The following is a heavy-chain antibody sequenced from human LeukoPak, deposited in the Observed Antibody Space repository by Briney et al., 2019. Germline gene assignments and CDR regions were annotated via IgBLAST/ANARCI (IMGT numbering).Heavy chain of an antibody. CDR2: ISSTGGTT. D-gene: IGHD3-22*01. CDR1: GITFSSYG. J-gene: IGHJ4*02. CDR3: AKDFPYYYDTSGYYQDS. Sequence: GTLRLSCAASGITFSSYGMSLVRPAPGKGLGWVSSISSTGGTTYYADSVKGRFTISRDNSKNTLYLQMNSLRAEDTAVYYCAKDFPYYYDTSGYYQDSWGQGTLVTVSS. V-gene: IGHV3-23*01.